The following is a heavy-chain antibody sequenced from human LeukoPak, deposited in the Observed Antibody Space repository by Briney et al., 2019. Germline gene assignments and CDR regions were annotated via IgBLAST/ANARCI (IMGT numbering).Heavy chain of an antibody. V-gene: IGHV1-8*03. Sequence: ASVKVSCKASGYTFTSYDINWVRQATGQGLEWMGWMSPNSGNTGYAQKLQGRVTITRNTSISTAYMELSSLRSEDTAVYYCARSSGWPYYYYYMDVWGKGTTATVSS. J-gene: IGHJ6*03. D-gene: IGHD6-19*01. CDR1: GYTFTSYD. CDR2: MSPNSGNT. CDR3: ARSSGWPYYYYYMDV.